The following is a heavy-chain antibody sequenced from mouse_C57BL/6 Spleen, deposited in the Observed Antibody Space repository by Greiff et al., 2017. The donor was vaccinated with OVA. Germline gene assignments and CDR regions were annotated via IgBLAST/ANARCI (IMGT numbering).Heavy chain of an antibody. V-gene: IGHV5-17*01. D-gene: IGHD2-4*01. CDR1: GFTFSDYG. J-gene: IGHJ4*01. Sequence: EVKLMESGGGLVKPGGSLKLSCAASGFTFSDYGMHWVRQAPEKGLEWVAYISSGSSTIYYADTVKGRFTISRDNAKNTLFLQMTSLRSEDTAMYYCARDGLRRLDYWGQGTSVTVSS. CDR3: ARDGLRRLDY. CDR2: ISSGSSTI.